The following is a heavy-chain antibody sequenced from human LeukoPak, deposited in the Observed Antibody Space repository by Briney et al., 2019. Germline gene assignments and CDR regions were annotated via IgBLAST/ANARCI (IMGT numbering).Heavy chain of an antibody. Sequence: GASVKVSCKASGGTFSSYAISWVRQAPGQGLEWMGGIIPIFGTANYAQKFQGRVTITADESTSTAYMELSGLRSEDTAVYYCARGLDCSSTSCYTGGGSDYYYGMDVWGQGTTVTVSS. CDR3: ARGLDCSSTSCYTGGGSDYYYGMDV. J-gene: IGHJ6*02. D-gene: IGHD2-2*02. CDR1: GGTFSSYA. V-gene: IGHV1-69*13. CDR2: IIPIFGTA.